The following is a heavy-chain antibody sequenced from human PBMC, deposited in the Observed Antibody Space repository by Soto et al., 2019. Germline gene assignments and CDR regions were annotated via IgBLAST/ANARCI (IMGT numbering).Heavy chain of an antibody. J-gene: IGHJ1*01. Sequence: SETLSLTCTVSGGSISSYYWSWIRQPAGKGLEWIGRIYTSGSTNYNPSLESRVTTSVDTSKNQFSLKLSSVTAADTAVYYCARDLDGLHDDTSGPFPRPGWGQGTLVTVSS. CDR2: IYTSGST. CDR1: GGSISSYY. CDR3: ARDLDGLHDDTSGPFPRPG. D-gene: IGHD3-22*01. V-gene: IGHV4-4*07.